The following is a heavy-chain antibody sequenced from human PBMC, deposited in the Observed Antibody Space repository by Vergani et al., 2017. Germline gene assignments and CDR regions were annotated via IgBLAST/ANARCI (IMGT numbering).Heavy chain of an antibody. CDR1: GFTFIMHA. CDR2: LRASDRRT. D-gene: IGHD6-19*01. CDR3: AKVGHSEVAGTFGAFDI. J-gene: IGHJ3*02. V-gene: IGHV3-23*01. Sequence: EVQLLESGGDLVQPGGSLRLSCAASGFTFIMHAMSWVRQAPGKGLEWVSTLRASDRRTHYADSVKGRFTISRDISKNTLFLHMNSLRPEDTAVYYCAKVGHSEVAGTFGAFDIWGQGTMVTVSS.